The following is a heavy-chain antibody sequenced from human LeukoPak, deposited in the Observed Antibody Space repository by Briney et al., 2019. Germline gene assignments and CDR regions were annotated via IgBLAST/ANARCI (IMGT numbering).Heavy chain of an antibody. D-gene: IGHD2-15*01. Sequence: PGGSLRLSCATSGFTFGSYWMSWVRQAPGKGLEWVANIKQDGNEKDYVDSVKGRFTISRDNAKSSLYLQMNSLRAEDTAVYYCARGGGRYCSGGSCYDIDYWGQGTLVTVSS. V-gene: IGHV3-7*01. J-gene: IGHJ4*02. CDR2: IKQDGNEK. CDR3: ARGGGRYCSGGSCYDIDY. CDR1: GFTFGSYW.